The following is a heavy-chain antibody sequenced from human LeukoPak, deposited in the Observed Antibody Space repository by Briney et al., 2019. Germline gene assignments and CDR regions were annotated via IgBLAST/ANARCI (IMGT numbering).Heavy chain of an antibody. CDR3: ASGPIVGATTSFDY. V-gene: IGHV3-23*01. D-gene: IGHD1-26*01. J-gene: IGHJ4*02. CDR2: ISGSGGST. Sequence: PGGSLRLSCAASGFTFSSYARSWVRQAPGKGLEWVSAISGSGGSTYYADSVKGRFTISRDNSKNTLYLQMNSLRAEDTAVYYCASGPIVGATTSFDYWGQGTLVTVSS. CDR1: GFTFSSYA.